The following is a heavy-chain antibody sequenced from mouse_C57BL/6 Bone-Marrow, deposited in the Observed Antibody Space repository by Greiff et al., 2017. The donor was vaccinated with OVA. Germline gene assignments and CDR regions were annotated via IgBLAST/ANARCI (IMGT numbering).Heavy chain of an antibody. CDR2: IWSGGST. Sequence: VQLQQSGPGLVQPSQSLSITCTVSGFSLTSYGVHWVRQSPGKGLEWLGVIWSGGSTDYNAAFISRLSISKDNSKSQVFFKMNSLQADDTAIYYCARVPPPFAYWGQGTLVTVSA. CDR1: GFSLTSYG. J-gene: IGHJ3*01. V-gene: IGHV2-2*01. CDR3: ARVPPPFAY.